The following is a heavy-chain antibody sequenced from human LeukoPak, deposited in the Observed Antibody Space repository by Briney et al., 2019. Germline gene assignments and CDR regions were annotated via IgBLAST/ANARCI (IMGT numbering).Heavy chain of an antibody. CDR3: VRSSGYLEY. CDR1: GFTFSSYW. Sequence: GGSLRLSCAASGFTFSSYWMHWVRHAPGKGLVWVSRSNPDGSSTTYADSVKGRFTISRDNAKNTLYLQMNSLRAEDTAVYYCVRSSGYLEYWGQGTLVTVSS. J-gene: IGHJ4*02. D-gene: IGHD3-22*01. V-gene: IGHV3-74*01. CDR2: SNPDGSST.